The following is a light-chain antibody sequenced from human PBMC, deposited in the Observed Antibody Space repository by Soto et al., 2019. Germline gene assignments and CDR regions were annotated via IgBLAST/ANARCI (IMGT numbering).Light chain of an antibody. CDR2: DAS. V-gene: IGKV3-11*01. Sequence: EIVMTQSPGTVSVSPGERVTLSCRASESISSNLAWYQQKPGQAPRLLIYDASNRATGIPARFSGSGSGTDFTLTISRLEPEDFAVYYCQQRSNWPLTFGGGTKVDIK. CDR3: QQRSNWPLT. J-gene: IGKJ4*01. CDR1: ESISSN.